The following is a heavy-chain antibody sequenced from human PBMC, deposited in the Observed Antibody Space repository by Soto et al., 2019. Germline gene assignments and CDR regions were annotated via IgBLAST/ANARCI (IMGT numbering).Heavy chain of an antibody. V-gene: IGHV3-11*01. CDR1: GFDFGDYY. Sequence: PGGSLTLSCTGSGFDFGDYYMSWIRQAPGKGLEWFSYIDSGDGTTYYTDSVKGRFTISRDNAKKTVYLQMSSLRVEDTALYYCVRPYYSSSWFPFDRWGQGTLVTVSS. CDR2: IDSGDGTT. J-gene: IGHJ4*02. CDR3: VRPYYSSSWFPFDR. D-gene: IGHD6-13*01.